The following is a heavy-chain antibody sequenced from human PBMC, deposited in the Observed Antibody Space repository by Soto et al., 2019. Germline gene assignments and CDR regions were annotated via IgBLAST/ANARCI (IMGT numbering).Heavy chain of an antibody. CDR3: VKNSCCFKT. CDR1: GFTFGTTD. V-gene: IGHV3-23*01. J-gene: IGHJ5*02. CDR2: IDGGGGST. Sequence: QLLQSGGGLVQPGGSLTLSCAASGFTFGTTDMSWVRQAPGEGLEWVSSIDGGGGSTYYADSVKGRFTISRDNSRNTVYLQMNSLSGYDTALYYCVKNSCCFKTWGQGALVTVSS.